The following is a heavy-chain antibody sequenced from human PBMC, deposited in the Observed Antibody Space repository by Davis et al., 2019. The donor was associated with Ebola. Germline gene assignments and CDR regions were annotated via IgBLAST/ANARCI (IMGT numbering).Heavy chain of an antibody. CDR3: ARDRGSDSSGYYWGWFDP. CDR2: IIPIFGTA. Sequence: SVKVSCKASGYTFTGYYMHWVRQAPGQGLEWMGGIIPIFGTANYAQKFQGRVTITADKSTSTAYMELSSLRSEDTAVYYCARDRGSDSSGYYWGWFDPWGQGTLVTVSS. V-gene: IGHV1-69*06. D-gene: IGHD3-22*01. J-gene: IGHJ5*02. CDR1: GYTFTGYY.